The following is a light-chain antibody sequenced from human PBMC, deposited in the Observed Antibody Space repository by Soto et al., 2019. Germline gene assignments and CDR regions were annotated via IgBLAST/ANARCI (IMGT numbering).Light chain of an antibody. CDR3: QQRSNWPPTWT. CDR1: QSFSTY. J-gene: IGKJ1*01. Sequence: EIVLTQSPATLSLSPGQRATLSCRASQSFSTYLAWYQQKPGQAPRLLIYDASTRATAIPARFSGSGSGTDFTLTISSLEPEDFAVYYCQQRSNWPPTWTFGQGTKVEIK. CDR2: DAS. V-gene: IGKV3-11*01.